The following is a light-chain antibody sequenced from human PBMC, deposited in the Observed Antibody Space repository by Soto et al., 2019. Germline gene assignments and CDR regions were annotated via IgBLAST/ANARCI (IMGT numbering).Light chain of an antibody. Sequence: QSVLTQPASVSGSPGQSITISCTGTSSDVGGYNYVSWYQHHPGKAPKLMIYDVSNRPSGVSNRFSGSKSGNTASLTISGLQAEDEADYYCSSYTSSSTLGGVFRTGTKVTVL. V-gene: IGLV2-14*03. J-gene: IGLJ1*01. CDR2: DVS. CDR3: SSYTSSSTLGGV. CDR1: SSDVGGYNY.